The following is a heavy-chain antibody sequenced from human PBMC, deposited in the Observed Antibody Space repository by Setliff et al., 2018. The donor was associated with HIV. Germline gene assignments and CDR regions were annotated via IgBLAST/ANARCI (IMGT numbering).Heavy chain of an antibody. Sequence: PSETLSLTCAVSDYSISSGYCWGWIRQPPGKGLEWIGGIYHSGSTYYNPSLKSRVTISVDTSKNHFSLKLSSVTAADTAVYYCARLNNGAHYFHFDYWGQGTLVTVSS. V-gene: IGHV4-38-2*01. CDR3: ARLNNGAHYFHFDY. CDR1: DYSISSGYC. J-gene: IGHJ4*02. CDR2: IYHSGST. D-gene: IGHD1-20*01.